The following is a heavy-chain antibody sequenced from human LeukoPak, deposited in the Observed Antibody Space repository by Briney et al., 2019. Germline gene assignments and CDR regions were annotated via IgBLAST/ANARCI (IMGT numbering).Heavy chain of an antibody. D-gene: IGHD3-10*01. Sequence: TGGSLRLSCAASGFTFSSYSMNWVRQAPGKGLEWVSYISSSSSTIYYADSVKGRFTISRDNAKNSLYLQMNSLRDEDTAVYYCARDLTITMVRGVIITYYYGMDVWGQGTTVTVSS. CDR1: GFTFSSYS. CDR3: ARDLTITMVRGVIITYYYGMDV. V-gene: IGHV3-48*02. CDR2: ISSSSSTI. J-gene: IGHJ6*02.